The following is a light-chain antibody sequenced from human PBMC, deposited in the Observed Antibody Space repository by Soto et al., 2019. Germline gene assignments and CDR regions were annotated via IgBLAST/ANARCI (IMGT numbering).Light chain of an antibody. V-gene: IGKV3-20*01. Sequence: ELVLTQSPGTLSLSPGDRATLSCRSSQSAYSSYLSWYQQKPGQAPRLLIYGASNRATGIPDRFSGSGSGTDFTLTISRLEPEDFAVYYCQQYGSSPPTTFGPGTKVDIK. CDR1: QSAYSSY. CDR2: GAS. J-gene: IGKJ3*01. CDR3: QQYGSSPPTT.